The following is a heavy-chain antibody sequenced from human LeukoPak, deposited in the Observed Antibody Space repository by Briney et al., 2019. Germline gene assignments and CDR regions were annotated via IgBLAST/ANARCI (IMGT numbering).Heavy chain of an antibody. J-gene: IGHJ4*02. CDR3: ARAHDYGDYYFDY. Sequence: GGSLRLSCAASGFTFSSYWMSWVRQAPGKGLEWVANIKQDGSEKYYVDSVKGRFTISRDNAKNSLYLQMNSLRAEDTAVYYCARAHDYGDYYFDYWGQGTLVTVSS. D-gene: IGHD4-17*01. CDR2: IKQDGSEK. V-gene: IGHV3-7*01. CDR1: GFTFSSYW.